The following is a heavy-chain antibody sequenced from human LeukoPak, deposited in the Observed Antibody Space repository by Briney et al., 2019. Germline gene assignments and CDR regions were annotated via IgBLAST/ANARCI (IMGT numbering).Heavy chain of an antibody. CDR2: INPNSGGT. CDR1: GYTFTGYY. J-gene: IGHJ4*02. CDR3: ARDGYEEDSSIGY. D-gene: IGHD3-22*01. Sequence: GASVKVSCKASGYTFTGYYMHWVRQAPGQGLEWMGWINPNSGGTNYAQKFQGRVTMTRDTSISTAYMELSRLRSDDTAVYYCARDGYEEDSSIGYWGQGTLVTVSS. V-gene: IGHV1-2*02.